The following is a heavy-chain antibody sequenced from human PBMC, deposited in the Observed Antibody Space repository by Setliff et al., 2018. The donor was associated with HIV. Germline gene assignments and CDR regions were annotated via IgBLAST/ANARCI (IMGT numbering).Heavy chain of an antibody. J-gene: IGHJ4*02. D-gene: IGHD1-26*01. CDR1: GFTFSGSP. Sequence: GGSLRLSCGASGFTFSGSPMHWVRQASGKGLEWVGRIKTEAEGYATAYAASVKGRFTISRDDSKNTAYLQMSSLKTEDTAVYYCTTGGPSGTVPFDYWGQGTLVTVSS. V-gene: IGHV3-73*01. CDR2: IKTEAEGYAT. CDR3: TTGGPSGTVPFDY.